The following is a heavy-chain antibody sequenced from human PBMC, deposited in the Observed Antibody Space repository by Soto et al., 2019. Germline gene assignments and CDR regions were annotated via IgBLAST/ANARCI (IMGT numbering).Heavy chain of an antibody. CDR3: ARGSLGDTIFGTYYYGMDV. D-gene: IGHD3-3*01. CDR2: IIPIFGTA. J-gene: IGHJ6*02. Sequence: QVQLVQSGAEVKKPGSSVKVSCKASGGTFSSYAISWVRQAPGQGLEWMGGIIPIFGTANYAQKFQGRVTITADESTSTAYMELSSLRSEDTAVYYCARGSLGDTIFGTYYYGMDVWGQGTTVTVSS. CDR1: GGTFSSYA. V-gene: IGHV1-69*01.